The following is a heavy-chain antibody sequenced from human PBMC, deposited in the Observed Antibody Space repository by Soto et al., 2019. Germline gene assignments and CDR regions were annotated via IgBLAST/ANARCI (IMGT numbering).Heavy chain of an antibody. D-gene: IGHD3-10*01. CDR1: GFTFSSYA. CDR3: AKCVWFGECYNWFDP. J-gene: IGHJ5*02. V-gene: IGHV3-23*01. CDR2: ISGSGGST. Sequence: GGSLRLSCAASGFTFSSYAMSWVRQAPGKGLEWVSAISGSGGSTYYADSVKGRFTISRDNSKNTLYLQMNSPRAEDTAVYYCAKCVWFGECYNWFDPWGQGTLVTVSS.